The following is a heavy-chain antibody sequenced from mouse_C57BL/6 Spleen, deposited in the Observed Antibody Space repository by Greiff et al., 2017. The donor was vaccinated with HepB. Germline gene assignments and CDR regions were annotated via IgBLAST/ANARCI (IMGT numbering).Heavy chain of an antibody. CDR1: GYSFTGYY. J-gene: IGHJ4*01. CDR2: INPSTGGT. D-gene: IGHD2-2*01. Sequence: VQLQQPGPELVKPGASVKISCKASGYSFTGYYMNWVKQSPEKSLEWIGEINPSTGGTTYNQKFKAKATLTVDKSSSTAYMQLKSLTSEDSAVYYCARGDYGYDYAMDYWGQGTSVTVSS. CDR3: ARGDYGYDYAMDY. V-gene: IGHV1-42*01.